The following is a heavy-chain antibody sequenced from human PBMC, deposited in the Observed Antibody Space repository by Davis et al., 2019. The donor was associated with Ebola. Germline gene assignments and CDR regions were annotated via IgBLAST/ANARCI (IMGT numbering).Heavy chain of an antibody. J-gene: IGHJ5*02. D-gene: IGHD6-6*01. CDR3: AKNITPRPKDPNWFDP. Sequence: SETLSLTCTVSGASITDFYWSWVRRPPGKGLEWIGYTYNSGSTKYNPSLESRVIISVDTSRNQIFLTLNSVTAADTAVYYGAKNITPRPKDPNWFDPWGQGTLVTVSS. CDR2: TYNSGST. V-gene: IGHV4-59*03. CDR1: GASITDFY.